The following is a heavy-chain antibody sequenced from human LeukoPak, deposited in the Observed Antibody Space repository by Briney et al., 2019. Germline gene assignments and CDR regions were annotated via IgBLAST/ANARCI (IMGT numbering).Heavy chain of an antibody. V-gene: IGHV4-39*01. CDR2: IYDSGST. J-gene: IGHJ4*02. D-gene: IGHD3-10*01. Sequence: SETLSLTCTVSGGSIRSSYYYWGWIRQPPGKGLEWIGSIYDSGSTYYNPSLKSRVTISVDTSKNQFSLKLNSVTAADTAVYYGASTAVDYGSGSPYARTWGQGTLVTVSS. CDR1: GGSIRSSYYY. CDR3: ASTAVDYGSGSPYART.